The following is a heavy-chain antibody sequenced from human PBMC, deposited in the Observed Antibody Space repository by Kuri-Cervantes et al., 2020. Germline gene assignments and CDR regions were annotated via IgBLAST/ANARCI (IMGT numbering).Heavy chain of an antibody. Sequence: GESLKISCAASGVTFTSYSVNWVRQAPGKGLEWVSYISSSGSTIYYADSVKGRFTISRDNARASLYLQMNSLRAEDTAVYYCARDRGFMFDYCAQGTLVTVSS. CDR1: GVTFTSYS. CDR2: ISSSGSTI. D-gene: IGHD3-16*01. J-gene: IGHJ4*02. V-gene: IGHV3-48*01. CDR3: ARDRGFMFDY.